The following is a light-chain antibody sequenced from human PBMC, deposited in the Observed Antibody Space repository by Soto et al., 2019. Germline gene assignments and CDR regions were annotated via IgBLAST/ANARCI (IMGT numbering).Light chain of an antibody. CDR3: QSYDSSLSGDVV. CDR1: SSNIGAGYD. V-gene: IGLV1-40*01. CDR2: GNS. Sequence: QSALTQPPSVSGAPGQRVTISCTGSSSNIGAGYDVHWYQQLPGTAPKLLIYGNSNRPSGVPDRCSGSKSGTSASLAITGLQAEDDADYYCQSYDSSLSGDVVCGGGTKLTVL. J-gene: IGLJ2*01.